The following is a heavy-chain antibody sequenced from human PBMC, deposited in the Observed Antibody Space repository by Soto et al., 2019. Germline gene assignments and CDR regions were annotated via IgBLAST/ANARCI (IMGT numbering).Heavy chain of an antibody. Sequence: QVQLVQSGAEVKKPGASVKVSCKATGYTFTSYDINWVRQATGQGLEWMGWMNPNSGTTGYAQKFQGRVTMTRNTSITTAYMELSSLRSEDTAVYYCAREISGSYRFDYWGQGTLVTVSS. D-gene: IGHD1-26*01. CDR1: GYTFTSYD. V-gene: IGHV1-8*01. CDR2: MNPNSGTT. CDR3: AREISGSYRFDY. J-gene: IGHJ4*02.